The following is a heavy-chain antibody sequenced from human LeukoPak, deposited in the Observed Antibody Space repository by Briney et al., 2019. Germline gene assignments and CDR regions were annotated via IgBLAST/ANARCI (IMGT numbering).Heavy chain of an antibody. D-gene: IGHD6-19*01. CDR1: GGSISSYY. Sequence: SETLSLTCTVSGGSISSYYWSWIRQPPGKGLEWIGYIYHSGSTNYNPSLKSRVTISVDTSKNQFSLKLSSVTAADTAVYYCARQQWLVPNWFDPWGQGTLVTVSS. V-gene: IGHV4-59*08. J-gene: IGHJ5*02. CDR2: IYHSGST. CDR3: ARQQWLVPNWFDP.